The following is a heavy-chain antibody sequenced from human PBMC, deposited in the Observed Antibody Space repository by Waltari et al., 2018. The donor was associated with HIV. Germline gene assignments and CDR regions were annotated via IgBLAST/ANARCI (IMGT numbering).Heavy chain of an antibody. D-gene: IGHD2-21*01. J-gene: IGHJ4*02. CDR3: ARGGNFDY. CDR1: GYTFTSPD. V-gene: IGHV1-8*01. Sequence: QVQLVQSGAEVKKPGASVKVSCQASGYTFTSPDTNWVRQATGQGREGRGWMNPNSGNTGYAQKFRGSVTMTRNTSISTAYMELSSLRSEDTAVYYCARGGNFDYWGQGTLVTVSS. CDR2: MNPNSGNT.